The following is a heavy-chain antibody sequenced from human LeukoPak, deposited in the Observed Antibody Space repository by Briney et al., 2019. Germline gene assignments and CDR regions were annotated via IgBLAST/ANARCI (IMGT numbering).Heavy chain of an antibody. CDR1: GGSNSSYY. J-gene: IGHJ4*02. Sequence: SETLSLTCTVSGGSNSSYYWSWIRQPPGKGLEWIGYIYYSGSTNYNPSLKSRVTISVDTSKNQFSLKLSSVTAADTAVYYCARGPTVVAATDYWGQGTLVTVSS. CDR3: ARGPTVVAATDY. D-gene: IGHD2-15*01. CDR2: IYYSGST. V-gene: IGHV4-59*01.